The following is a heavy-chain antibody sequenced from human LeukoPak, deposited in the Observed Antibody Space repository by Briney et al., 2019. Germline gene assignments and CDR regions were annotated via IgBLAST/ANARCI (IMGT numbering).Heavy chain of an antibody. CDR1: GGSISSGSYY. J-gene: IGHJ5*02. CDR2: IYTSGST. D-gene: IGHD5-18*01. CDR3: AREQFDSYGSYNWFDP. V-gene: IGHV4-61*02. Sequence: SHTLSLTCTVSGGSISSGSYYWSWIRQPAGKGLEWIGRIYTSGSTNYNPSLKSRVTISVDTSKNQFSLKLSSVTAADTAVYYCAREQFDSYGSYNWFDPWGQGTLVTVSS.